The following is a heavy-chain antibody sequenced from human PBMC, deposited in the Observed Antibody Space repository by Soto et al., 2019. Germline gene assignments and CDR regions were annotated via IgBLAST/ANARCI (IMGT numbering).Heavy chain of an antibody. CDR1: GGSISTYY. J-gene: IGHJ6*02. CDR3: ARARITMVREVIKYNMDV. CDR2: IYNSGST. V-gene: IGHV4-59*01. D-gene: IGHD3-10*01. Sequence: SETLSLTCTVSGGSISTYYWSWIRRPPGKGLEWIGYIYNSGSTHSNPSLQSRVAISVDTSKNQFSLKLSSVTAADTAIYYCARARITMVREVIKYNMDVWGQGTTVTVSS.